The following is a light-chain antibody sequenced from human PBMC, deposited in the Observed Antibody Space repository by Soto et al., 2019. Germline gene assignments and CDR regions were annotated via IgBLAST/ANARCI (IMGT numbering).Light chain of an antibody. V-gene: IGLV1-51*01. CDR2: DNN. J-gene: IGLJ1*01. Sequence: QSVLTQPPSLSAAPGQKVTISCSGSSSNIGNNYVSWYQQLPGTAPKLLIYDNNKRPSGIPDRFSGSKSGTSATLGITGLQTGDEADYYCGTWDSSLSAYVFGTGTKLNVL. CDR3: GTWDSSLSAYV. CDR1: SSNIGNNY.